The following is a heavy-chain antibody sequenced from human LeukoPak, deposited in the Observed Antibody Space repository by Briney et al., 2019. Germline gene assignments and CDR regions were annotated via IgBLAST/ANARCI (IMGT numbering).Heavy chain of an antibody. CDR3: AKASRFGYSYGPREYFYYMDV. V-gene: IGHV3-23*01. CDR2: ISGSGGST. J-gene: IGHJ6*03. Sequence: PGGSLRLSCAASGFTFTSFGMSWVRQAPGKGLEWVSTISGSGGSTYYADSVKGRFTISRDNSKNTLYLQMNTLRAEDTAVYYCAKASRFGYSYGPREYFYYMDVWGKGTTVTASS. D-gene: IGHD5-18*01. CDR1: GFTFTSFG.